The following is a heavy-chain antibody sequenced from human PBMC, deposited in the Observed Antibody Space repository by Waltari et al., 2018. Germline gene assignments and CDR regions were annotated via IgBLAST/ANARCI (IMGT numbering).Heavy chain of an antibody. CDR3: ARSPLGFDP. CDR2: IYTSGST. J-gene: IGHJ5*02. Sequence: QVQLQESGPGLVKPSQTLSLTCTVSGGSISSGSYYWSWIRQPAGKGLEWIGRIYTSGSTNYNPSLKSRVTISVDTSKNQFSLKLSSVTAADTAVYYCARSPLGFDPWGQGTLVTVSS. V-gene: IGHV4-61*02. CDR1: GGSISSGSYY.